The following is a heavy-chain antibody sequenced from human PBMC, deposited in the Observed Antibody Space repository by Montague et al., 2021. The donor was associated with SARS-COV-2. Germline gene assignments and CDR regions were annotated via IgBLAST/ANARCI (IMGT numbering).Heavy chain of an antibody. V-gene: IGHV3-48*03. D-gene: IGHD3-16*02. CDR3: TRDYRSIVGDGLDI. CDR1: GFTFSNYD. Sequence: SLRLSCAASGFTFSNYDMNRVRQAPGKGPEWISYISTSAYTTSYAGSVKGRFTISRDNGKNSLYLQMNSLRAEDTAVYYCTRDYRSIVGDGLDIWGQGTKVTVSS. J-gene: IGHJ3*02. CDR2: ISTSAYTT.